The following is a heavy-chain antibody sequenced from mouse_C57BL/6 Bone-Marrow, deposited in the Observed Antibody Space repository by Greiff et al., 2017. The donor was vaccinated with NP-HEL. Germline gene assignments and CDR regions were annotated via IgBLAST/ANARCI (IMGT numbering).Heavy chain of an antibody. D-gene: IGHD1-1*01. CDR2: IDPANGNT. J-gene: IGHJ2*01. Sequence: VQLQQSVAELVRPGASVKLSCTASGFTIKNTYMHWVKQRPEQGLEWIGRIDPANGNTKYAPKFQGKATITADTSSSTAYLQLSSLTSEDTAIYYCAPPRGVVAVGYWGQGTTLTVSA. V-gene: IGHV14-3*01. CDR1: GFTIKNTY. CDR3: APPRGVVAVGY.